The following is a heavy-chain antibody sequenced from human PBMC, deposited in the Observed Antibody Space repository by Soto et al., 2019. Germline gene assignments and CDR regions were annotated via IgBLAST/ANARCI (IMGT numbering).Heavy chain of an antibody. J-gene: IGHJ4*02. CDR1: RGTFNRYA. D-gene: IGHD5-18*01. CDR3: ARQNRDTPMVPFDV. Sequence: QVQLVQSGAEAKKPGSSVKVSCLASRGTFNRYAINWVRQDPGHGLEWLGALVPQFGTPNYAQKFQDRVTIVADESTNTTSMELRGLTSDDTAVYYCARQNRDTPMVPFDVWGQGTLVTVSS. V-gene: IGHV1-69*01. CDR2: LVPQFGTP.